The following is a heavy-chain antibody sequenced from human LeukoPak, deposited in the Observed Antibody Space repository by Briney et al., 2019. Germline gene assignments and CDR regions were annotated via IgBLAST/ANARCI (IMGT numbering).Heavy chain of an antibody. CDR1: GGSISSGGYY. V-gene: IGHV4-31*03. J-gene: IGHJ4*02. Sequence: PSETLSLTCTVSGGSISSGGYYWSWIRQHPGQGLEWFGYIYYSGSTYYNPSLKSRVTISVDTSKNQFSLKLSSVTAADTAVYYCASSELTYGSGSYYYWGQGTLVTVSS. CDR3: ASSELTYGSGSYYY. D-gene: IGHD3-10*01. CDR2: IYYSGST.